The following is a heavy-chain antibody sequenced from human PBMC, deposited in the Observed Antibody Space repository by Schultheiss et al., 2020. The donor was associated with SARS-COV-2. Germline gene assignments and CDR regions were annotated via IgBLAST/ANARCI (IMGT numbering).Heavy chain of an antibody. D-gene: IGHD3-22*01. CDR3: ARDSYDSSQDWYFDL. Sequence: SETLSLTCAVSGGSISSGGYSWSWIRQPPGKGLEWIGEINHSGSTNYNPSLKSRVTISVDTSKNQFSLKLSSVTAADTAVYYCARDSYDSSQDWYFDLWGRGTLVTVSS. V-gene: IGHV4-30-2*01. J-gene: IGHJ2*01. CDR2: INHSGST. CDR1: GGSISSGGYS.